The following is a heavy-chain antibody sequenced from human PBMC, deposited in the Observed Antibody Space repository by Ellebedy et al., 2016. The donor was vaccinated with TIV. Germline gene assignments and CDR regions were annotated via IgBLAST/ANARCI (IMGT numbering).Heavy chain of an antibody. Sequence: PAGSLRLSCAASGFNFGHYYMSWIRQAPGKGLEWVSYISSSGSTIYYADSVKGRFTISRDNAKNSLYLQMNSLRAEDTAVYYCAREGDTAMVHGMDVWGQGTTVTVSS. J-gene: IGHJ6*02. D-gene: IGHD5-18*01. CDR1: GFNFGHYY. V-gene: IGHV3-11*01. CDR3: AREGDTAMVHGMDV. CDR2: ISSSGSTI.